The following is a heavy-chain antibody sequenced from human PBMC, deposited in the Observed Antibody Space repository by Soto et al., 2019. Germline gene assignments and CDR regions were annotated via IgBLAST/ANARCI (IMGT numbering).Heavy chain of an antibody. CDR2: IYYSGST. J-gene: IGHJ6*03. V-gene: IGHV4-59*01. Sequence: ETLSLTCTVSGGSISSYYWSWIRQPPGKGLEWIGYIYYSGSTNYNPSLKSRVTISVDTSKNQFSLKLSSVTAADTAVYYCARGQYDFEGQFYYYYYMDVWGKGTKVTVSS. D-gene: IGHD3-3*01. CDR1: GGSISSYY. CDR3: ARGQYDFEGQFYYYYYMDV.